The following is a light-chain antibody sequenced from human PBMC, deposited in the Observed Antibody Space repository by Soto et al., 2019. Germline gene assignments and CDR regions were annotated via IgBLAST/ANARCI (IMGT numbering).Light chain of an antibody. CDR2: GAF. CDR3: QQSYSTPLT. V-gene: IGKV3-15*01. CDR1: QSVSSN. J-gene: IGKJ4*01. Sequence: EIVLTQSPGTLSLSPGERVTLCFMASQSVSSNLAWYQQKPGQAPSLLIYGAFTRATGIPARFSGTGSGTDFTLTISSLQPEDFATYYCQQSYSTPLTFGGGTKVDIK.